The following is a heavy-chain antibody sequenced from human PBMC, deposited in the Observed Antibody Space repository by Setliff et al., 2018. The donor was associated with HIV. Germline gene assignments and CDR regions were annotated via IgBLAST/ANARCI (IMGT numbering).Heavy chain of an antibody. V-gene: IGHV4-31*03. CDR3: TRSSRYCTSTSCPYYSYYYMDV. Sequence: SETLSLTCTVSGGSISSGNYYWSWIRQHPGKGLEWIGYIYYSGSTYYNPSLKSRVTMSVDTSKNQFSLKLSSVTAADTAVYYCTRSSRYCTSTSCPYYSYYYMDVWGKGTTVTVSS. J-gene: IGHJ6*03. D-gene: IGHD2-2*01. CDR2: IYYSGST. CDR1: GGSISSGNYY.